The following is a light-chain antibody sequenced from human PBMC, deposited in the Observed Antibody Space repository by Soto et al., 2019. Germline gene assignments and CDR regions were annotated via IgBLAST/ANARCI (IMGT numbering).Light chain of an antibody. Sequence: QSVLTQPPSASGTPGQRVTISCSGSSSNIGSNTVNWYQHLPGTAPKLLIYSNNQRPSGVPDRFSGSKSGTSASLAISGLQSEDEADYYCAAWDDSLNLVFGGGTKLTVL. V-gene: IGLV1-44*01. CDR1: SSNIGSNT. J-gene: IGLJ2*01. CDR3: AAWDDSLNLV. CDR2: SNN.